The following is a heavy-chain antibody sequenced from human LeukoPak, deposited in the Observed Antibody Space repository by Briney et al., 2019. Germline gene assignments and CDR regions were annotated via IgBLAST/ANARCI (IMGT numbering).Heavy chain of an antibody. CDR2: IYYSGST. D-gene: IGHD6-19*01. CDR3: ARDAIAVAGIQFDY. Sequence: SETLSLTCTVSGGSISSSSYYWGWIRQPPGKGLEWIGSIYYSGSTYYNPSPKSRVTISVDTSKNQFSLKLSSVTAADTAVYYCARDAIAVAGIQFDYWGQGTLVTVSS. J-gene: IGHJ4*02. CDR1: GGSISSSSYY. V-gene: IGHV4-39*07.